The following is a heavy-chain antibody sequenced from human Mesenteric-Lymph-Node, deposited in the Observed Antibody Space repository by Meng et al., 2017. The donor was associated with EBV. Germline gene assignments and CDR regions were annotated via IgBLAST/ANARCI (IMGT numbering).Heavy chain of an antibody. J-gene: IGHJ5*02. V-gene: IGHV3-74*01. CDR3: ATDRWEREGWFER. CDR2: INTDGSRT. D-gene: IGHD1-26*01. Sequence: EVQVGESGGGLVQPGGSLRLSCAASGFTFSYYWMHWVRQVPGKGLLWVSRINTDGSRTDYADSVQGRFTISRDNARGTLHLQMNRLRGDDTAVYYCATDRWEREGWFERWGQGTLVTVSS. CDR1: GFTFSYYW.